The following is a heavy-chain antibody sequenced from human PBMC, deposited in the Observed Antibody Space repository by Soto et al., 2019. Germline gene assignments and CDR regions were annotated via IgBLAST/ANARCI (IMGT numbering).Heavy chain of an antibody. D-gene: IGHD3-22*01. CDR1: GDMFTNFA. Sequence: SVKVSCKTSGDMFTNFAISWVRQAPGQGLEWMGGIIPIVETPKYAQKFQGRVTITADEPTNTVYMELSSLRSEDTAMYYCARLSRPNYYDTSGFFKDNWFDPWGQGTLVTVSS. CDR2: IIPIVETP. CDR3: ARLSRPNYYDTSGFFKDNWFDP. J-gene: IGHJ5*02. V-gene: IGHV1-69*13.